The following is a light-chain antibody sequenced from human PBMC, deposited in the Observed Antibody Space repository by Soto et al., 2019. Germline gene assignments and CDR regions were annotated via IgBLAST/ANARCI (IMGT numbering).Light chain of an antibody. CDR3: QEYNNWPPSAGT. CDR1: QSVSSN. J-gene: IGKJ1*01. V-gene: IGKV3-15*01. CDR2: IAS. Sequence: EIVMTQSPGTLSVSAGERAALSCRAIQSVSSNIAWYQQKPAQAPRPLIYIASTSATGVSARIRRRGIGTEFTLTISSLQSGDFAVYYCQEYNNWPPSAGTFGQGTKVDIK.